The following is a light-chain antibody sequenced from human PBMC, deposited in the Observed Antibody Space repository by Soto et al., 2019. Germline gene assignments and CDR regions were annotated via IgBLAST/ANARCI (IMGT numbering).Light chain of an antibody. Sequence: QSVLTQPPSASGAPGQRVTISCSGSSSNIGSNTVNWYQQLPGTAPKLLIYSNNQRPSGVPDRFSGSKSGTSASLAISGLQSEDEADYYWAAWDDSLNAAVFGGGTQLTVL. J-gene: IGLJ7*01. V-gene: IGLV1-44*01. CDR3: AAWDDSLNAAV. CDR2: SNN. CDR1: SSNIGSNT.